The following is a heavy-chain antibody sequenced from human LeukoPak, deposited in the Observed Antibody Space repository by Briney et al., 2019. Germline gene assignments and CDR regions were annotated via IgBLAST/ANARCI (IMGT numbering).Heavy chain of an antibody. J-gene: IGHJ4*02. CDR2: IYHSGST. Sequence: SETLSHSCTVSGGSISSYYRSWIRQPPGKGLEWIGSIYHSGSTYYNPSLKSRVTISVDTSKNQFSLKLSSVTAADTAVYYYARAPDGSGSYSIMYYFDYWGQGTLVTVSS. CDR3: ARAPDGSGSYSIMYYFDY. CDR1: GGSISSYY. V-gene: IGHV4-59*04. D-gene: IGHD3-10*01.